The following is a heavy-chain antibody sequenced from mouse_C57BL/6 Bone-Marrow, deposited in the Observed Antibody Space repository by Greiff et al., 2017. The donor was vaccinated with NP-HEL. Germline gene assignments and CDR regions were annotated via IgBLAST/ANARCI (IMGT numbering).Heavy chain of an antibody. D-gene: IGHD1-1*01. CDR1: GFSLTSYG. CDR2: IWRGGST. J-gene: IGHJ4*01. Sequence: VQGVESGPGLVQPSQSLSITCTVSGFSLTSYGVHWVRQSPGKGLEWLGVIWRGGSTDYNAAFMSRLSITKDNSKSQVFFKMNSLQADDTAIYYCAKNAYYYGSSYDYYAMDYWGQGTSVTVSS. CDR3: AKNAYYYGSSYDYYAMDY. V-gene: IGHV2-5*01.